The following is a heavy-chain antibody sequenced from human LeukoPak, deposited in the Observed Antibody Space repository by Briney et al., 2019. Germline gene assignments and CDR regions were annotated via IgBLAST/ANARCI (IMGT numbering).Heavy chain of an antibody. D-gene: IGHD6-13*01. CDR1: GFTFSTSW. Sequence: GSLRLSYVASGFTFSTSWMSWVRQAPGKGLEWVANIKQGGSDKYYVGSVKGRFTISRDDGKNSLYLQMNSLRVEDTAVYYCARAAAGIDYWGQGTLVTVSS. CDR2: IKQGGSDK. J-gene: IGHJ4*02. V-gene: IGHV3-7*04. CDR3: ARAAAGIDY.